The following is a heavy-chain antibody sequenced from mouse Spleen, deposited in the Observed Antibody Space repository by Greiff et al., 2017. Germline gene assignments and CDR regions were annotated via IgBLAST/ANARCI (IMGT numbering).Heavy chain of an antibody. CDR3: ARGRGYDYFDY. D-gene: IGHD2-14*01. V-gene: IGHV1-64*01. CDR2: IHPNSGST. J-gene: IGHJ2*01. CDR1: GYTFTSYW. Sequence: QVQLQQPGAELVKPGASVKLSCKASGYTFTSYWMHWVKQRPGQGLEWIGMIHPNSGSTNYNEKFNSKATLTVDKSSSTAYMQLSSLTSEDSAVYYCARGRGYDYFDYWGQGTTLTVSS.